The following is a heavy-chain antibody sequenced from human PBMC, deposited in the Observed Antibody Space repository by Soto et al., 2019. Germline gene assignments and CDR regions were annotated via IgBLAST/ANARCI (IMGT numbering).Heavy chain of an antibody. Sequence: EVQLVESGGGLVKPGGSLRLSCAASGFTFSNAWMSWVRQAPGKGLEWVGRIKSKTDGGTTDYAAPVKGRFTISRDDSKNTLYLQMNSLKTEDTAVYYCTTSDLYERALDPWGQGTLVTVSS. V-gene: IGHV3-15*01. CDR3: TTSDLYERALDP. D-gene: IGHD2-2*02. CDR2: IKSKTDGGTT. J-gene: IGHJ5*02. CDR1: GFTFSNAW.